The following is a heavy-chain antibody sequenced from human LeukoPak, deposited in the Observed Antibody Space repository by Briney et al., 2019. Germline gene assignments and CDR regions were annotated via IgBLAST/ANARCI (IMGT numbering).Heavy chain of an antibody. D-gene: IGHD6-13*01. Sequence: PGGSLRLSCAASGFTVSSNYMSWVRQAPGKGLEWVSSISSSSSYIYYADSVKGRFTISRDNAKNSLYLQMNSLRAEDTAVYYCARDLAGSSWFDYWGQGTLVTVSS. J-gene: IGHJ4*02. V-gene: IGHV3-21*01. CDR3: ARDLAGSSWFDY. CDR1: GFTVSSNY. CDR2: ISSSSSYI.